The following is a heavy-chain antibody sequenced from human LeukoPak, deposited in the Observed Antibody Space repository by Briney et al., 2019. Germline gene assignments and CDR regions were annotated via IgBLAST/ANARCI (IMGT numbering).Heavy chain of an antibody. D-gene: IGHD5-24*01. V-gene: IGHV3-30*04. Sequence: GRSLRLSCAAAGFTFSSYAMHWVRQAPGKGVEWVAVISYDGSNKDYADSVKGRFTISRDNSKNTLYLQMNSLRAEDTAVYYCAREGGRYRKSTIKGKSFFDYWGQGTLVTVSS. CDR3: AREGGRYRKSTIKGKSFFDY. CDR1: GFTFSSYA. CDR2: ISYDGSNK. J-gene: IGHJ4*02.